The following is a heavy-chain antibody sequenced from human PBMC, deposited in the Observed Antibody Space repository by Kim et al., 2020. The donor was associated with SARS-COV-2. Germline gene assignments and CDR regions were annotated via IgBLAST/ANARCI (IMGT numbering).Heavy chain of an antibody. CDR1: GFTFSSYA. Sequence: GGSLRLSCAASGFTFSSYAMSWVRQAPGKGLEWVSAISGSGGSTYYADSVKGRFTISRDNSKNTLYLQMNSLRAEDTAVYYCAKSAIPDYYYYYYGMDVWGQGTTVTVSS. J-gene: IGHJ6*02. D-gene: IGHD2-21*01. V-gene: IGHV3-23*01. CDR3: AKSAIPDYYYYYYGMDV. CDR2: ISGSGGST.